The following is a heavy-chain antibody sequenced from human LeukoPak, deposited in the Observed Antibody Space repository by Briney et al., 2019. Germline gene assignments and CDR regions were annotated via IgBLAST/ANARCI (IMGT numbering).Heavy chain of an antibody. CDR2: IYYSGST. CDR3: AREKYSSSAFDY. J-gene: IGHJ4*02. V-gene: IGHV4-30-4*01. D-gene: IGHD6-6*01. CDR1: GGSISSGDYY. Sequence: PSETLSLTCTVSGGSISSGDYYWSWIRQPPGKGLEWIGYIYYSGSTYYNPSLKSRVTISVDTSKNQFFLKLSSVTAADTAVYYCAREKYSSSAFDYWGQGTLVTVSS.